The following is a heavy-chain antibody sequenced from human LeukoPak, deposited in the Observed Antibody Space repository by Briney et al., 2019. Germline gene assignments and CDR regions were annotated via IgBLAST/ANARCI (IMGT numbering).Heavy chain of an antibody. CDR2: INHSVST. Sequence: SETLSLTCAVYGGSFSGDYWSWIRQPPGKGLEWIGEINHSVSTNYNPSLKSRVTISVDTSKNQFSLKLSSVTAADTAVYYCARQRYYYDSSGYYYGDFDYWGQGTLVTVSS. V-gene: IGHV4-34*01. CDR3: ARQRYYYDSSGYYYGDFDY. CDR1: GGSFSGDY. D-gene: IGHD3-22*01. J-gene: IGHJ4*02.